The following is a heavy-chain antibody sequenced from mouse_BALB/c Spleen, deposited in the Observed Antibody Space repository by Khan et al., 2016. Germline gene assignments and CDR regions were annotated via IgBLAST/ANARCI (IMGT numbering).Heavy chain of an antibody. CDR2: IDPANDNT. D-gene: IGHD2-4*01. CDR1: GFNIKDTY. CDR3: ARSYYDSWFVY. Sequence: VQLQQSGAELVKPGASVKLSCTASGFNIKDTYMHWMIQRPEQGLEWIGRIDPANDNTKYDPKFQGKATITADTSSNTAYLQLSSLTSEDTAVYYCARSYYDSWFVYWGQRTLVTVSS. V-gene: IGHV14-3*02. J-gene: IGHJ3*01.